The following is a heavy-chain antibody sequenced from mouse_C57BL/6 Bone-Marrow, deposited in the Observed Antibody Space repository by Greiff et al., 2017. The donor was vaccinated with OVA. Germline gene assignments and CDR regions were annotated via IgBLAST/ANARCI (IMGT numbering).Heavy chain of an antibody. CDR1: GYTFTSYG. J-gene: IGHJ2*01. D-gene: IGHD2-4*01. V-gene: IGHV1-81*01. Sequence: VQLQQPGAELVKPGASVKLSCKASGYTFTSYGISWVKQRTGQGLEWIGEIYPRSGNTYYNEKFKGKATLTADKSSSTAYMELRSLTSEDSAVYFCARAYDYGDYWGQGTTLTVSS. CDR2: IYPRSGNT. CDR3: ARAYDYGDY.